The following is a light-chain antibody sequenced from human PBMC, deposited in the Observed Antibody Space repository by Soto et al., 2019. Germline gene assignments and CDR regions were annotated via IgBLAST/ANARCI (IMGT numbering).Light chain of an antibody. Sequence: DIQMTQSPSSLSASVGDRVSITCRASQDISNYLAWYQQKPGKVPKVLIYAASTLQSGVPSRFSGSGSGTDFTLTISSLQPEDVATYYCQKYNSALSFGGGTKVEIK. V-gene: IGKV1-27*01. J-gene: IGKJ4*01. CDR3: QKYNSALS. CDR2: AAS. CDR1: QDISNY.